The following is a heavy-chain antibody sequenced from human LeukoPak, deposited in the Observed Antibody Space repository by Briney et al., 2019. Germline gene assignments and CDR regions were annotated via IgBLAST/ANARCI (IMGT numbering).Heavy chain of an antibody. J-gene: IGHJ2*01. CDR2: INHSGST. CDR1: GGSFSGYY. D-gene: IGHD3-16*01. Sequence: SETLSLTCDVYGGSFSGYYWSWIRQPPGKGLEWIGEINHSGSTTYNPSLKSRVTISVDTSKNQFSLKLSSVTAADTAVYYCASQGGYWYFDLWGRGALVTVSS. CDR3: ASQGGYWYFDL. V-gene: IGHV4-34*01.